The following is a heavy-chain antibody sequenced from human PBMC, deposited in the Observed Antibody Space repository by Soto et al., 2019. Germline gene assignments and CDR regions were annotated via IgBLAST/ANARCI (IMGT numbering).Heavy chain of an antibody. CDR1: GFTFSSYA. CDR2: TTYDGRQT. Sequence: PVGSLRLSCAASGFTFSSYAMSWVRQAPGKGLEWVASTTYDGRQTYYADSVKGRFTISRDNSKNMLYLQMNSLRIDDTAVYYCAKDWREGYDTEAYDIWGQGTEVTVSS. CDR3: AKDWREGYDTEAYDI. V-gene: IGHV3-30*04. J-gene: IGHJ3*02. D-gene: IGHD5-12*01.